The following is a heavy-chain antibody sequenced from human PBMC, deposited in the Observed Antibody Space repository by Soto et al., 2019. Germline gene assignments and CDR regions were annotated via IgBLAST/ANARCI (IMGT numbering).Heavy chain of an antibody. V-gene: IGHV4-4*07. CDR3: ARTAYCGGDCYPPYFDY. J-gene: IGHJ4*02. CDR2: IHTSGST. D-gene: IGHD2-21*02. Sequence: SETLSLTCTVSGGSISSYYWSWIRQPAGKGLEWIGRIHTSGSTNYNPSLKSRVTMSVDTSKNQFSLKLSSVTAADTAVYYCARTAYCGGDCYPPYFDYWGQGTLVTVSS. CDR1: GGSISSYY.